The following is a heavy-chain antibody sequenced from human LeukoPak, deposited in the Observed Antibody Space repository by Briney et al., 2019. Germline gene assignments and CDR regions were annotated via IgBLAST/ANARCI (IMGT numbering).Heavy chain of an antibody. Sequence: SETLSLTCTVSGGSISSYYWSWIRQPPGKGLEWIGYIYYSGSTNYNPSLKSRVTISVDTSKNQFSLKLSSVTAADTAVYYCARGTKRDGYNFCAFDIWGQGTMVTVSS. D-gene: IGHD5-24*01. CDR1: GGSISSYY. J-gene: IGHJ3*02. CDR3: ARGTKRDGYNFCAFDI. V-gene: IGHV4-59*12. CDR2: IYYSGST.